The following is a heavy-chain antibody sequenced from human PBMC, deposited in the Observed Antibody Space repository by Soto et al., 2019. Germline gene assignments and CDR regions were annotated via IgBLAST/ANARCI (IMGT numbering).Heavy chain of an antibody. CDR2: IWYDGSNK. CDR1: GFTFSSYG. D-gene: IGHD3-3*01. V-gene: IGHV3-33*01. J-gene: IGHJ4*02. CDR3: ARGRRYYDFWSGGHYFDY. Sequence: GGSLRLSCAASGFTFSSYGMHWVRQAPGKGLEWVAVIWYDGSNKYYADSVKGRFTISRDNSKNTLYLQMNSLRAEDTAVYYCARGRRYYDFWSGGHYFDYWGQGTLVTVSS.